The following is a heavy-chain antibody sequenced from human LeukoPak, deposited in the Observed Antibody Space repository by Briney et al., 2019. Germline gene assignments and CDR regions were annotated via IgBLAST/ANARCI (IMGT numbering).Heavy chain of an antibody. Sequence: SETLSLTCAVSGASISGSGYYWGWIRQPPGKGLEWIGSIYYSGSTYYNPSLKSRVTMSVDTSKNQFSLKLSSVTAADTAVYYCARVRVVPFGMVNWFDPWGQGTLVTVSS. J-gene: IGHJ5*02. CDR2: IYYSGST. CDR1: GASISGSGYY. V-gene: IGHV4-39*07. CDR3: ARVRVVPFGMVNWFDP. D-gene: IGHD2-2*01.